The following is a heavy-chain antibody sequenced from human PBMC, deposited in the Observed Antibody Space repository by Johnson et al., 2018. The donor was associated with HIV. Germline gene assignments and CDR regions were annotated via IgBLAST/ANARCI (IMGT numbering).Heavy chain of an antibody. D-gene: IGHD2-21*02. CDR1: GFTFSSYA. Sequence: VQLVESGGGVVQPGRSLRLSCAASGFTFSSYAMHWVRQAPGKGLEWVGFIRSKAYGGTTEYAASVKGRFTISRDDSKSIAYLQMNSLKTEDTAVYYCTREISAYCGGDCYSAFDIWGQGTMVTVSS. V-gene: IGHV3-49*04. J-gene: IGHJ3*02. CDR3: TREISAYCGGDCYSAFDI. CDR2: IRSKAYGGTT.